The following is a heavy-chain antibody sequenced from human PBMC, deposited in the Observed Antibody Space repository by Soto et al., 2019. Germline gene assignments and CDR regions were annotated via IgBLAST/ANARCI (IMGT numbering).Heavy chain of an antibody. CDR2: ISADNVKT. J-gene: IGHJ5*02. CDR1: GYTFTRYG. Sequence: QVQLVQSGAEVKKPGASVQVSCKASGYTFTRYGITWVRQAPGQGLEWMGWISADNVKTKYAQKIQGRVTMTTDTSTSTAYVELRSLRSDDTAVYYCARLISGTYSDWFDPWGEGTLVTVSS. CDR3: ARLISGTYSDWFDP. V-gene: IGHV1-18*01. D-gene: IGHD1-26*01.